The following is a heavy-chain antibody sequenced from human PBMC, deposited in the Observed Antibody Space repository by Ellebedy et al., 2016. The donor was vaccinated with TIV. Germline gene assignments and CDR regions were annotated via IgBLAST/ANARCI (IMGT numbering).Heavy chain of an antibody. V-gene: IGHV4-4*07. CDR3: AMGDSGGDYFDY. CDR2: IFMSGSI. J-gene: IGHJ4*02. CDR1: GGSFSSYY. D-gene: IGHD3-16*01. Sequence: SETLSLXXTVSGGSFSSYYWSWIRQSAGKGLEWIGRIFMSGSITYNPSLQNRVTMSVDASKSQFSLKLSSVTAADTAVYYCAMGDSGGDYFDYWGQGTLVTVSS.